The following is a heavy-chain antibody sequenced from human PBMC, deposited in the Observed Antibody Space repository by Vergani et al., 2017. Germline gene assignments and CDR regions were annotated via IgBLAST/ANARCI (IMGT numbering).Heavy chain of an antibody. CDR1: GFTFSSYG. CDR2: IWYDGSNK. D-gene: IGHD3-22*01. Sequence: VQLVESGGGLVKPGRSLRLSCAASGFTFSSYGMHWVRQAPGKGLEWVAVIWYDGSNKYYADSVKGRFTISRDNSKNTLYLQMNSLRAEDTAVYYCARDTYYYDSSGYYFDYWGQGTLVTVSS. J-gene: IGHJ4*02. CDR3: ARDTYYYDSSGYYFDY. V-gene: IGHV3-33*08.